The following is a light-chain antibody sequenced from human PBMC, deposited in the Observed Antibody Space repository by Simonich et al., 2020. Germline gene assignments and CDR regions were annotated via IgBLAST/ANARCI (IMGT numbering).Light chain of an antibody. CDR3: LLYYGGAWV. CDR2: STS. J-gene: IGLJ3*02. CDR1: TGPVTSGYY. V-gene: IGLV7-43*01. Sequence: QTVVTQEPSLTVSPGGTVTLTCASRTGPVTSGYYPNWSQQKPGQAPRALIYSTSNKPSWTPAGFSGSLLGGKAALTLSGVQPEDEAEYYCLLYYGGAWVFGGGTKLTVL.